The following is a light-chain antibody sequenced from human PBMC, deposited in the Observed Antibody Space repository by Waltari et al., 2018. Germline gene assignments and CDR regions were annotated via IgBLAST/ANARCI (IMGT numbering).Light chain of an antibody. CDR2: QDT. V-gene: IGLV3-1*01. CDR3: QAWDSITVV. Sequence: SYDLTQPPSVSVSPGQTATFTCSGDKLGDKFASWYQQRPGQSPLLVIYQDTKRPSGSSDRCSGSNAGNTATLTISGTQPLDEADYYCQAWDSITVVFGGGTKLTVL. J-gene: IGLJ3*02. CDR1: KLGDKF.